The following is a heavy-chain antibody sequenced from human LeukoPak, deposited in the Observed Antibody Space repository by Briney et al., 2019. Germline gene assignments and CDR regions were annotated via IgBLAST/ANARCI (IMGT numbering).Heavy chain of an antibody. Sequence: GGSLRLSCAASGFTFSSYGMHWVRQAPGKGLEWVAFIRYDGSNKYYADSVKGRFTISRDNSKNTLYLQMNSLRAEDTAVYYCAKPPASYSSSWFDAFDIWGQGTMVTVSS. CDR3: AKPPASYSSSWFDAFDI. CDR1: GFTFSSYG. D-gene: IGHD6-13*01. CDR2: IRYDGSNK. V-gene: IGHV3-30*02. J-gene: IGHJ3*02.